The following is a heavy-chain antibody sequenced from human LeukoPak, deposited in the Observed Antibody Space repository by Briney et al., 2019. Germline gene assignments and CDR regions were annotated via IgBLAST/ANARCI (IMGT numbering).Heavy chain of an antibody. Sequence: PSETLSLTCAVSGVSVTTYYWSWIRQPPGKGLEWIGNIYYSGNSHYNPSLRSRVTISLDMSKNQLSLKLTSVTAADTAVYYCARGGFLEGHRLFDYWGQGTLVSVSS. J-gene: IGHJ4*02. CDR1: GVSVTTYY. CDR2: IYYSGNS. CDR3: ARGGFLEGHRLFDY. V-gene: IGHV4-59*02. D-gene: IGHD3-3*01.